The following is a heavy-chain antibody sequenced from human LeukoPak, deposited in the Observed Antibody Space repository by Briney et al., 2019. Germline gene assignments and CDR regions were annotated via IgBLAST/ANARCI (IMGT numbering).Heavy chain of an antibody. J-gene: IGHJ4*02. CDR1: GFTFSSYA. V-gene: IGHV3-23*01. CDR3: AKGYCSSTSCYRGIRLDY. Sequence: GGSLRLSCAASGFTFSSYAMSWVRQAPGKGLEWVSAISGSGGSTYYADSVKGRFTISRDNSKNTPYLQMNSLRAEDTAVYYCAKGYCSSTSCYRGIRLDYWGQGTLVTVSS. D-gene: IGHD2-2*01. CDR2: ISGSGGST.